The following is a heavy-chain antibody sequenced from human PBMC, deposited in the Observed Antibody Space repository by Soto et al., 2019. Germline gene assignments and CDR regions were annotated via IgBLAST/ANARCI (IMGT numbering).Heavy chain of an antibody. CDR2: ISSSSSTI. CDR3: ARARPSISNY. V-gene: IGHV3-48*01. CDR1: GVTFRSYG. Sequence: PWVSQRLSWAASGVTFRSYGRNWVRQAPGKGLEWVSYISSSSSTIYYADSVKGRFTISRDNAKNSLYLQMNSLRAEDTAVYYCARARPSISNYWGQGTLVTVSS. D-gene: IGHD6-6*01. J-gene: IGHJ4*02.